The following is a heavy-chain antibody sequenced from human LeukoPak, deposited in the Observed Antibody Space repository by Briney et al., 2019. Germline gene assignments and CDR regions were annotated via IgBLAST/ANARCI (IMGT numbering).Heavy chain of an antibody. Sequence: ASVKVSCTASGGTFSSYAISWVRQAPGQGLEWMGWISTYNGNTNYAQKLQGRVTLTRDTSTSTAYMELRSLRPDDTAVYYCARGGVGGGYYLYYFDYWGQGTLVTVSS. V-gene: IGHV1-18*01. CDR2: ISTYNGNT. CDR1: GGTFSSYA. CDR3: ARGGVGGGYYLYYFDY. J-gene: IGHJ4*02. D-gene: IGHD3-22*01.